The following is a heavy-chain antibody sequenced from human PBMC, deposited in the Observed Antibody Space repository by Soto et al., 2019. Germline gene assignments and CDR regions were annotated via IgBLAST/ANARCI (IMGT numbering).Heavy chain of an antibody. Sequence: ASVKVSCKASGYTFTSYAMHWVRQAPGQRLEWMGWINAGNGNTKYSQKFQGRVTITRDTPASTAYMELSSLRSEDTAVYYCETYYYDSSGYNDYWGQGTLVTVSS. V-gene: IGHV1-3*01. CDR3: ETYYYDSSGYNDY. D-gene: IGHD3-22*01. CDR1: GYTFTSYA. CDR2: INAGNGNT. J-gene: IGHJ4*02.